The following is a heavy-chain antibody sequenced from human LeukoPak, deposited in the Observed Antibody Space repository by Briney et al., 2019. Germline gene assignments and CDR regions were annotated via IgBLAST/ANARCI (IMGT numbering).Heavy chain of an antibody. Sequence: PSETLSLTCTVSGGSISSSSYYWGWIRQPPGKGLEWVGSIYYSGSTYYNPSLKSRVTISVDTSKNQFSLKLSSVTAADTAVYSCARAGRCSSTSCYGYYYYYYMDVWGKGTTVTISS. D-gene: IGHD2-2*01. V-gene: IGHV4-39*07. J-gene: IGHJ6*03. CDR1: GGSISSSSYY. CDR2: IYYSGST. CDR3: ARAGRCSSTSCYGYYYYYYMDV.